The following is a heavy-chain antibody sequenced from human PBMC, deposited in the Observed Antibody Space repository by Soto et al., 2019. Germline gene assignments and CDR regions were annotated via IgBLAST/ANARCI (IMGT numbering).Heavy chain of an antibody. Sequence: GASVKVSCKASGGTFSSYAISWVRQAPGQGLEWMGGIIPIFGTANYAQKFQGRVTITADESTSTAYMELSSLRSEDTAVYYCARDLSWSSPNWFDPWGQGTLVTVSS. J-gene: IGHJ5*02. CDR1: GGTFSSYA. D-gene: IGHD3-16*02. CDR2: IIPIFGTA. V-gene: IGHV1-69*13. CDR3: ARDLSWSSPNWFDP.